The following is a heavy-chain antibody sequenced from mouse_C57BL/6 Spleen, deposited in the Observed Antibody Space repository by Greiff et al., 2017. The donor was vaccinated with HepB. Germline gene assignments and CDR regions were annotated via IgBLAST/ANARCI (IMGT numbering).Heavy chain of an antibody. V-gene: IGHV1-81*01. CDR1: GYTFTSYG. CDR3: ARGPGNGAMDY. CDR2: IYPRSGNT. Sequence: VQLQESGAELARPGASVKLSCKASGYTFTSYGISWVKQRTGQGLEWIGEIYPRSGNTYYNEKFKGKATLTADKSSSTAYMELRSLTSEDSAVYFCARGPGNGAMDYWGQGTSVTVSS. J-gene: IGHJ4*01. D-gene: IGHD2-1*01.